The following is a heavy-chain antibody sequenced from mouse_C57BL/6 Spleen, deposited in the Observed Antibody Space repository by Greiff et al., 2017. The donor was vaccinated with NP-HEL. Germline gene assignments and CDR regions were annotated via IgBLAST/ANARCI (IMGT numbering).Heavy chain of an antibody. CDR2: ISYDGSN. V-gene: IGHV3-6*01. Sequence: EVKLVESGPGLVKPSQSLSLTCSVTGYSITSGYYWNWIRQFPGNKLEWMGYISYDGSNNYNPSLKNRISITRDTSKNQFFLKLNSVTTEDTATYYCAREGLRSYAMDYWGQGTSVTVSS. J-gene: IGHJ4*01. D-gene: IGHD1-1*01. CDR3: AREGLRSYAMDY. CDR1: GYSITSGYY.